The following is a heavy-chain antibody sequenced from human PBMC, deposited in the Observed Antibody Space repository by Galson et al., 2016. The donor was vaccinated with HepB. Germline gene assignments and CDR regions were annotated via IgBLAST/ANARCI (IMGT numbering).Heavy chain of an antibody. Sequence: SLRLSCAASGFTFSSYWMHWVRQAPGKELMWVSRISTDGSSTRYADSVKGRFTISRDNAKNTLYLQMRSLRAEDSAMYFCARNPYSGPRYYYGLDVWGRGTMVTVSS. J-gene: IGHJ6*02. CDR3: ARNPYSGPRYYYGLDV. V-gene: IGHV3-74*01. CDR1: GFTFSSYW. D-gene: IGHD4-23*01. CDR2: ISTDGSST.